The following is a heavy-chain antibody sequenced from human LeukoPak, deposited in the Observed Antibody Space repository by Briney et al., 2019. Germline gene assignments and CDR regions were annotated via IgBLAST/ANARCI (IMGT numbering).Heavy chain of an antibody. V-gene: IGHV1-8*01. Sequence: ASAKVSCKASGYTFTSYDINWVRQATGQGLEWMGWMNPNSGNTGYAQKFQGRVTMTRNTSISTAYMELSSLRSEDTAVYYCARVGSSGWYENWFDPWGQGTLVTVSS. CDR3: ARVGSSGWYENWFDP. CDR1: GYTFTSYD. D-gene: IGHD6-19*01. CDR2: MNPNSGNT. J-gene: IGHJ5*02.